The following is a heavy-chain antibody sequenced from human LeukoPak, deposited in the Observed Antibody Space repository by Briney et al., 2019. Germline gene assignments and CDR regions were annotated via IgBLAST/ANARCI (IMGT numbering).Heavy chain of an antibody. CDR2: ISYDGSNK. Sequence: WVAVISYDGSNKYYADSVKGRFTISRDNSKNTLYLQMNSLRAEDTAVYYCARGSVVAATYWGQGTLVTVSS. D-gene: IGHD2-15*01. J-gene: IGHJ4*02. CDR3: ARGSVVAATY. V-gene: IGHV3-30-3*01.